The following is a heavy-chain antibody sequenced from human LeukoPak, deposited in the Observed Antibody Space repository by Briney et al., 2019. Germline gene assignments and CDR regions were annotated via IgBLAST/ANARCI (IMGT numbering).Heavy chain of an antibody. V-gene: IGHV1-18*01. CDR1: GYTFTSYG. Sequence: ASVKVSCKASGYTFTSYGISWVRQAPGQGLEWMGWISAYNGNTNYAQKLQGRVTMTTDTSTSTAYMELRSLRSDDTAVSYCASSYDSSGYYQTYYFDYWGQGTLVTVSS. D-gene: IGHD3-22*01. CDR3: ASSYDSSGYYQTYYFDY. J-gene: IGHJ4*02. CDR2: ISAYNGNT.